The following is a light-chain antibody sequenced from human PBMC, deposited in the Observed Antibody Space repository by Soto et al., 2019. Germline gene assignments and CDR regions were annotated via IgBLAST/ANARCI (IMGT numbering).Light chain of an antibody. V-gene: IGKV3-15*01. CDR1: LSVSRN. CDR3: QQYNNWPPIT. Sequence: EIVMTQSPATLSVSPGERATLFCRASLSVSRNLAWYQQKPGQAPRLLIYGASTRATGIPARSSGSRSGTEFTLTISSLQSEDFAVYYCQQYNNWPPITFGPGTRREIK. CDR2: GAS. J-gene: IGKJ5*01.